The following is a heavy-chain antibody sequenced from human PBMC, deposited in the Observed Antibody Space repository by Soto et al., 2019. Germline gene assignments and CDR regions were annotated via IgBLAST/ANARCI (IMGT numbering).Heavy chain of an antibody. CDR3: AREGDPSYYYDSSGYNPSDY. CDR1: GYTFTSYD. D-gene: IGHD3-22*01. J-gene: IGHJ4*02. Sequence: ASVKVSCKASGYTFTSYDINWVRQATGQGLEWMGWMNPNSGNTGYAQKFRGRVTMTRNTSISTAYMELSSLRSEDTAVYYCAREGDPSYYYDSSGYNPSDYWGQGTLVTVSS. V-gene: IGHV1-8*01. CDR2: MNPNSGNT.